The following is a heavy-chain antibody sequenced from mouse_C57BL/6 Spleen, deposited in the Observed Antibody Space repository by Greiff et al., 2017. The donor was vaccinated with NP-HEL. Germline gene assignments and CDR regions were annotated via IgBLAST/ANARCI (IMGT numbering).Heavy chain of an antibody. CDR3: ARDSDGYYVAWYFDV. CDR2: ISDGGSYT. V-gene: IGHV5-4*01. J-gene: IGHJ1*03. CDR1: GFTFSSYA. Sequence: EVQLVESGGGLVKPGGSLKLSCAASGFTFSSYAMSWVRQTPEKRLEWVATISDGGSYTYYPDNVKGRFTISRDNAKNNLYLQMSHLKSEDTAMYYCARDSDGYYVAWYFDVWGTGTTVTVSS. D-gene: IGHD2-3*01.